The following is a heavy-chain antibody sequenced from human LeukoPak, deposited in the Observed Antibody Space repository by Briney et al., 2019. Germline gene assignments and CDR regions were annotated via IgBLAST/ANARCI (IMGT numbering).Heavy chain of an antibody. J-gene: IGHJ4*02. Sequence: GGSLRLSCAGSGFTFSSHSMSWVRQAPGKGLEWVSSISGSSDYIYYADSVKGRFTISRDNAKNSLYLQMNSLRAEDTAVYYCARDGYSYGRFDYWGQGTLVTVSS. D-gene: IGHD5-18*01. CDR3: ARDGYSYGRFDY. V-gene: IGHV3-21*01. CDR2: ISGSSDYI. CDR1: GFTFSSHS.